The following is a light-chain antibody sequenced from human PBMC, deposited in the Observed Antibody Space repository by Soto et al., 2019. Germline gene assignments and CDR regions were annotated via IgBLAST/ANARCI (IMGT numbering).Light chain of an antibody. Sequence: EIVLTQSPATLSLSPGERATLSCGASQSVSRSYLAWYQQKPGLAPRLLIYDASSRATGIPDRFSGSRSGTDFTLTMSRLEPEDFAVYYCQQYGSSPYTFGQGTKLEIK. V-gene: IGKV3D-20*01. CDR3: QQYGSSPYT. CDR1: QSVSRSY. CDR2: DAS. J-gene: IGKJ2*01.